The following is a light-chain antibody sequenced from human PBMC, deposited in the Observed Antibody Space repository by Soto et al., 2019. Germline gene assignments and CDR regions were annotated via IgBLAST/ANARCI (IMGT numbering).Light chain of an antibody. V-gene: IGLV2-11*01. J-gene: IGLJ2*01. CDR2: DVS. CDR3: CSYAGNYIVI. CDR1: SSDVGGYDF. Sequence: QSALTQPRSVSGSLGQSVTISCTGTSSDVGGYDFVSWYQHHPGKAPKLMIYDVSKRPSGVPDRFSGSKSDNTASLTISGLQAEDEADYYCCSYAGNYIVIFGGGTQLTVL.